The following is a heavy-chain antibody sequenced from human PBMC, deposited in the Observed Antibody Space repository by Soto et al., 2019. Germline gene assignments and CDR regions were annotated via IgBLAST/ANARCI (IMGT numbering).Heavy chain of an antibody. CDR2: ISYDGSEK. V-gene: IGHV3-30*03. Sequence: QVQLVESGGGVVQPGRSLGLSCAASGFIFSNYGMHWVRQAPGKGLEWVALISYDGSEKYYADSVKGRFTITRDNSKNTVSQQIHSLRAEGRAVYYSATGDPANYYQMDVWGKGTTVTVSS. CDR3: ATGDPANYYQMDV. J-gene: IGHJ6*03. D-gene: IGHD4-17*01. CDR1: GFIFSNYG.